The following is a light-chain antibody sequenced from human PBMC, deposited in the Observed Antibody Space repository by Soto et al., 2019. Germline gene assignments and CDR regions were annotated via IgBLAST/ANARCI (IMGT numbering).Light chain of an antibody. CDR1: HSIHSSF. J-gene: IGKJ2*01. CDR3: QQYDTSPYT. Sequence: EVVLTQSPGTLSLSPGERASLSCRASHSIHSSFLAWYQQKPGQAPRLLIYDASSRATDIPDRFSGGGSGTDFTLTVSRLEPEDFAVYYCQQYDTSPYTFGQGTKLEI. V-gene: IGKV3-20*01. CDR2: DAS.